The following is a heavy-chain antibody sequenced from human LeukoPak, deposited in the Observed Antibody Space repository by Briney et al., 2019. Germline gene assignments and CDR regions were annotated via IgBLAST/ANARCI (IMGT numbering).Heavy chain of an antibody. D-gene: IGHD6-19*01. CDR1: GGTFSSYA. V-gene: IGHV1-8*02. CDR2: MNPNSGNT. Sequence: GASVKVSCKASGGTFSSYAISWVRQAPGQGLEWMGWMNPNSGNTGYAQKFQGRVTMTRNTSISTAYMELSSLRSEDTAVYYCARGYSSGWYVIWGQGTLVTVSS. J-gene: IGHJ4*02. CDR3: ARGYSSGWYVI.